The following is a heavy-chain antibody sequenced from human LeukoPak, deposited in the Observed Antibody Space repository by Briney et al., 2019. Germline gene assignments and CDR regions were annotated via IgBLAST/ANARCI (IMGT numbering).Heavy chain of an antibody. J-gene: IGHJ4*02. CDR3: ARDPDYYYDSSGYYQGDY. Sequence: ASVKVSCKASGYTFTSYYMHWVRQAPGQGLEWMGIINPSGGSTSYAQKFQGRVTMTRDTSMSTVYMELSSLRSEDTAVYYCARDPDYYYDSSGYYQGDYWGQGTLVTVSS. CDR1: GYTFTSYY. V-gene: IGHV1-46*01. D-gene: IGHD3-22*01. CDR2: INPSGGST.